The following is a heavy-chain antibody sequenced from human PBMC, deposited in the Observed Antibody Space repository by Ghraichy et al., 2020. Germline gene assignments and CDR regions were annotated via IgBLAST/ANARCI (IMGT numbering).Heavy chain of an antibody. CDR3: ARDGATVVTPLDY. Sequence: GGSLRLSCAASGFTFSSYGMHWVRQAPGKGLEWVAIIWYDGSNKDYADSVKGRFTISRDNSKNTLYLQMNSLRAEDTAVYSCARDGATVVTPLDYWGQGTLVTVSS. CDR2: IWYDGSNK. CDR1: GFTFSSYG. J-gene: IGHJ4*02. D-gene: IGHD4-23*01. V-gene: IGHV3-33*01.